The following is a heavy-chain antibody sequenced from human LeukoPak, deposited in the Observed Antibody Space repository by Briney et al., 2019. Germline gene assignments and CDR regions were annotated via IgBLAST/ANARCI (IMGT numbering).Heavy chain of an antibody. Sequence: GGSLRLSCAASGFTFSSYGMHWVRQAPGKGLEWVAVISYDGSNKYYADSVKGRFTISRDNSKNTLYLQMNSLRAEDTAVYYCAKDTIARWLAGWFDPWGQGTLVTVSS. CDR1: GFTFSSYG. CDR2: ISYDGSNK. V-gene: IGHV3-30*18. CDR3: AKDTIARWLAGWFDP. D-gene: IGHD3-10*01. J-gene: IGHJ5*02.